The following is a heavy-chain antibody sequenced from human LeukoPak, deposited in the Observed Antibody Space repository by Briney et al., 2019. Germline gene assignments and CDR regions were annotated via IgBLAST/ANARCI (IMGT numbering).Heavy chain of an antibody. CDR3: AKEFSTPYCSSTSCHMAFDY. CDR2: ISGSGGST. V-gene: IGHV3-23*01. D-gene: IGHD2-2*02. J-gene: IGHJ4*02. CDR1: GFIFSNCW. Sequence: GGSLRLSCETSGFIFSNCWMTWVRQAPGKGLEWVSAISGSGGSTYYADSVKGRFTISRDNSKNTLYLQMNSLRAEDTAVYYCAKEFSTPYCSSTSCHMAFDYWGQGTLVTVSS.